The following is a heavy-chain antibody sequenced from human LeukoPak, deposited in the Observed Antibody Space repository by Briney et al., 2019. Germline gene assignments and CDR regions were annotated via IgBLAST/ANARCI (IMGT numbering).Heavy chain of an antibody. V-gene: IGHV4-59*01. D-gene: IGHD1-20*01. Sequence: SETLSLTCTVSGGAISTYYWNWIRQPPGKGLEWIGYISHRGSVNYNPSLKSRVTISEDTSKKQFSLKLSSLTAADTAVYYCARDLGGINWDAFDIWGQGTMVTVSS. CDR3: ARDLGGINWDAFDI. CDR1: GGAISTYY. J-gene: IGHJ3*02. CDR2: ISHRGSV.